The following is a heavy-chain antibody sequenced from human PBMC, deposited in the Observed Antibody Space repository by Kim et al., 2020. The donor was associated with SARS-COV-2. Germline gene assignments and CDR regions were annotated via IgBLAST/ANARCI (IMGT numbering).Heavy chain of an antibody. V-gene: IGHV1-3*01. CDR3: LEGFYFDY. D-gene: IGHD1-1*01. J-gene: IGHJ4*02. Sequence: GNGSTMYSEKCKGRVTLTADTSASTAYMGLGFLRAEDSAVYYCLEGFYFDYWGQGTLVTVSS. CDR2: GNGST.